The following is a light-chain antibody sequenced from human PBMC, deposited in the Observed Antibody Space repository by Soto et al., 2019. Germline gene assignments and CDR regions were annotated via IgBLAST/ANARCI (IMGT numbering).Light chain of an antibody. CDR3: RSYTRSSTRVV. CDR1: SSDIGYYNY. V-gene: IGLV2-14*01. Sequence: QSVLTQPASVSGSPGQWITISCTGTSSDIGYYNYVSWYRQDPGTAPKLLLYEVSNRPSGVSNRFSGSKSGNTASLTISGLQAEDEADYYCRSYTRSSTRVVFGGGTKLTVL. CDR2: EVS. J-gene: IGLJ3*02.